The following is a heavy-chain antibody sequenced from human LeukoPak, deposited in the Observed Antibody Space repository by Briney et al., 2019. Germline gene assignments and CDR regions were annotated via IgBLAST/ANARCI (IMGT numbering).Heavy chain of an antibody. V-gene: IGHV1-18*01. J-gene: IGHJ5*02. CDR1: GYTFTSYG. D-gene: IGHD3-9*01. CDR3: ATGNLRYFDWLPQANWFDP. CDR2: ISAYNGNT. Sequence: GASVKVSCKASGYTFTSYGISWVRQAPGQGLEWMGWISAYNGNTNYAQKLQGRVTMTTDTSTSTAYMELRSLRSDDTAVYYCATGNLRYFDWLPQANWFDPWGQGTLVTVSS.